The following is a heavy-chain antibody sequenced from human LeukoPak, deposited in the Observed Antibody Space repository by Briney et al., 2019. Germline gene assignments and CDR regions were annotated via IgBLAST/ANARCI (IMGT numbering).Heavy chain of an antibody. CDR1: GYSFTTYW. D-gene: IGHD1-26*01. V-gene: IGHV5-51*01. J-gene: IGHJ4*02. Sequence: GESLKISCKGSGYSFTTYWIAWVRQMPGRGLEWMGIISPDDSEIRYSPSFRGQVTITADKSTSTAYLQWSRLKASDTAIYYCARHEGSGSYYSYWGQGTLVTVSS. CDR2: ISPDDSEI. CDR3: ARHEGSGSYYSY.